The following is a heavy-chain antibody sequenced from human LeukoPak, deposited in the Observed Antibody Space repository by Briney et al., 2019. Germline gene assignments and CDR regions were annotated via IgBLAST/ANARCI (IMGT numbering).Heavy chain of an antibody. V-gene: IGHV4-34*01. CDR1: GESFSGCY. CDR3: ARARGAVAIDY. J-gene: IGHJ4*02. Sequence: SETLSLICAVYGESFSGCYWTWIRQPPGKGLEWIGEINQSGTTNYNPSLKSRVTLSVDTSKNQFSLRLSSVTAADTAVYYCARARGAVAIDYWGQGTLVTVSS. D-gene: IGHD6-19*01. CDR2: INQSGTT.